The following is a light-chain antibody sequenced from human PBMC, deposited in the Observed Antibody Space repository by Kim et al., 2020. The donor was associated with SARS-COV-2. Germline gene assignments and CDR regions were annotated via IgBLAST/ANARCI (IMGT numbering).Light chain of an antibody. J-gene: IGLJ3*02. Sequence: PGQKARTTCSGDALPKQYAYWYQQKPVQAPVMVIYKDSERPSGIPERFSGSSAGTVVTLTISGVQAEDEADYYCQSADSSGSYWVFGGGTQLTV. CDR3: QSADSSGSYWV. CDR1: ALPKQY. CDR2: KDS. V-gene: IGLV3-25*03.